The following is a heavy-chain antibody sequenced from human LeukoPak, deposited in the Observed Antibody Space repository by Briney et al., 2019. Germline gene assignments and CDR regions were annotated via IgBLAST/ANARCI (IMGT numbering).Heavy chain of an antibody. V-gene: IGHV4-59*12. CDR3: ARERYYYDSSGYYHYFDY. D-gene: IGHD3-22*01. Sequence: PSETLSLTCTVSGGSISSYYWSWIRQPPGKGLEWIGYIYYSGSTNYNPSLKSRVTISVDTSKNQISLKLSSVTAADTAVYYCARERYYYDSSGYYHYFDYWGQGTLVTVSS. J-gene: IGHJ4*02. CDR2: IYYSGST. CDR1: GGSISSYY.